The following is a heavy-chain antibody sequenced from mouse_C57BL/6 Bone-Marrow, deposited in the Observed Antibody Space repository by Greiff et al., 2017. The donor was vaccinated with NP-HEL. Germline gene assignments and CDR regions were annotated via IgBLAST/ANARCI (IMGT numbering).Heavy chain of an antibody. CDR1: GFTFSSYA. J-gene: IGHJ2*01. V-gene: IGHV5-9-1*02. CDR2: ISSGGAYI. CDR3: TRFYYYFDY. Sequence: DVMLVESGEGLVKPGGSLKLSCAASGFTFSSYAMSWVRQTPEKRLEWVAYISSGGAYIYYADTVKGRFTISRDNARNTLYLQMSSLKSEDTAMYYCTRFYYYFDYWGQGTTLTVSS. D-gene: IGHD1-1*01.